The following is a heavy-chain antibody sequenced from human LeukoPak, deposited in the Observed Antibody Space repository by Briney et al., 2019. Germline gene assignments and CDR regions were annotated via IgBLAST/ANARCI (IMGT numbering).Heavy chain of an antibody. CDR3: AKPAISSRGWYYDY. Sequence: GGSLRLSCAASGFTFSSYSMNWVRQAPGKGLEWVSYITFSSSIIYYADSVKGRFTISRDNSKNTLYLQMNSLRAEDTAVYYCAKPAISSRGWYYDYWGQGTLVTVSS. V-gene: IGHV3-48*01. D-gene: IGHD6-19*01. CDR2: ITFSSSII. CDR1: GFTFSSYS. J-gene: IGHJ4*02.